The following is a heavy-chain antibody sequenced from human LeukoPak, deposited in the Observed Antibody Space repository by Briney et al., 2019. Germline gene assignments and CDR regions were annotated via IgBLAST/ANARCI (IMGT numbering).Heavy chain of an antibody. CDR3: ARDRTNFDY. V-gene: IGHV3-74*01. CDR2: TNSDGSST. CDR1: GFTFSRYW. Sequence: GGSLRLSCAPSGFTFSRYWMHWVRQAPGKGLVWVSRTNSDGSSTIYADSVKGRFSISRDNAKNTLYLQMNSLRAEDTAVYYCARDRTNFDYWGQGTLVTVSS. J-gene: IGHJ4*02. D-gene: IGHD1-1*01.